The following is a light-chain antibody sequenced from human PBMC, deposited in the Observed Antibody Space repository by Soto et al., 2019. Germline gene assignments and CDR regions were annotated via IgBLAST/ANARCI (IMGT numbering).Light chain of an antibody. V-gene: IGLV1-40*01. Sequence: QSVLTQPPSVSGAPGQRVTISCTGSSSNIGAGYDVHWYQQLPGTAPKLLIYGDFNRPSGVPDRFSGSKSGNTASLTVSGLQAEDEADYYCSSYAGSNNYYVFGTGTKVTVL. CDR3: SSYAGSNNYYV. J-gene: IGLJ1*01. CDR2: GDF. CDR1: SSNIGAGYD.